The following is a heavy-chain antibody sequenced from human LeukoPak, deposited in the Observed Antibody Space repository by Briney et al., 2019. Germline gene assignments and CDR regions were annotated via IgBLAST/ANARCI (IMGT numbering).Heavy chain of an antibody. Sequence: SGTLSLTCAVYGGSFSGYYWSWIRQPPGKGLEWIGEINHSGSTNYNPSLKSRVTISVDTSKNQFSLKLSSVTAADTAVYYCARARLLWFGELSYYFDYWGQGTLVTVSS. CDR3: ARARLLWFGELSYYFDY. V-gene: IGHV4-34*01. CDR1: GGSFSGYY. J-gene: IGHJ4*02. D-gene: IGHD3-10*01. CDR2: INHSGST.